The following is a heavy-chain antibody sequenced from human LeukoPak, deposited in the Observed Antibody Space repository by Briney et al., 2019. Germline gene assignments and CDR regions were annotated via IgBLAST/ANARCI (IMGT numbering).Heavy chain of an antibody. J-gene: IGHJ4*02. V-gene: IGHV3-74*01. D-gene: IGHD6-19*01. CDR1: GFTFSSYW. CDR3: ARRSGIAVAGAFDY. Sequence: GGSLRLSCAASGFTFSSYWMHWVRQAPGKGLVWVSRINSDGSSTSYADSVRGRFSISRDNAKNTLYLQMNSLRAEDTAVYYCARRSGIAVAGAFDYWGQGTLVTVSS. CDR2: INSDGSST.